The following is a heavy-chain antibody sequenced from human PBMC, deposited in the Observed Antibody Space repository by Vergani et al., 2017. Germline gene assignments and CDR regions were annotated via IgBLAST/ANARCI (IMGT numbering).Heavy chain of an antibody. Sequence: QLQLQESGPGLVKPSATLSLTCSVSGASIRSSNYYWGWIRQPPGKGLEWIAGIYYSWSTYYNPSLKSRVTISVDTSKNQFPLKLSSVTAADTAVYFCARHSTVEWLVKLGWIDPWGQGILVTVSS. J-gene: IGHJ5*02. V-gene: IGHV4-39*01. CDR1: GASIRSSNYY. D-gene: IGHD6-19*01. CDR3: ARHSTVEWLVKLGWIDP. CDR2: IYYSWST.